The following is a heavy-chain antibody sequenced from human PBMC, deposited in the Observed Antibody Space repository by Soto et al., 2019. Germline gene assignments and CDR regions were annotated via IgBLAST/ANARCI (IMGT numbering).Heavy chain of an antibody. J-gene: IGHJ3*02. D-gene: IGHD3-10*01. CDR3: ARVTGVERQTAFDI. Sequence: SETLSLTCAVSGGSISSGGYSWSWIRQPPGKGLEWIGYIYRSGSTYYNPSLKGRVTISVDRSKNQFSLKLSSVTAADTAVYYCARVTGVERQTAFDIWGQGTMVTVSS. CDR1: GGSISSGGYS. V-gene: IGHV4-30-2*01. CDR2: IYRSGST.